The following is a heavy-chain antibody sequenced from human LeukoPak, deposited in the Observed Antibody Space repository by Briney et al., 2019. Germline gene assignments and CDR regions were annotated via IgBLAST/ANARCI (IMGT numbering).Heavy chain of an antibody. CDR3: ANEYSKGDI. D-gene: IGHD4-11*01. V-gene: IGHV3-23*01. J-gene: IGHJ3*02. CDR1: GFTVSNYH. CDR2: ISGSGGNT. Sequence: PGGSLRLSCAASGFTVSNYHINWVRQAPGKGLEWVSAISGSGGNTYYADSVKGRFTISRDNSKNTLYLQMNSLRAEDAAVYYCANEYSKGDIWGQGTMVTVSS.